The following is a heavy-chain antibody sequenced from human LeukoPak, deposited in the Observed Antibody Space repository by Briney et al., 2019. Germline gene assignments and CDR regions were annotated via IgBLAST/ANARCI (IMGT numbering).Heavy chain of an antibody. CDR3: ARDRGDLTVAGHIDF. CDR1: VVSISSGVYS. V-gene: IGHV4-31*03. Sequence: PSETLSLTCTVSVVSISSGVYSCNWIRQHPGKGLEWIGYIFNTGNSLYNPSLKSRITNSLDTSRNQFSLSLSTVTAADTAVYYCARDRGDLTVAGHIDFWGQGTLVTVSS. J-gene: IGHJ4*02. D-gene: IGHD6-19*01. CDR2: IFNTGNS.